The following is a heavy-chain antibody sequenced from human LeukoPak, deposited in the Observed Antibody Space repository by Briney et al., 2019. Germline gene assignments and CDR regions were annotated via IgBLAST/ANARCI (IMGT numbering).Heavy chain of an antibody. Sequence: PGGSLRLSCAASGFTFSSYSMNWVRQAPGKGLEWVSSISSSSSYIYYADSVKGRFTISRDNAKNSLYLQMNSLRAEGTAVYYCARDGSGSYLLGTQLDYWGQGTLVTVSS. CDR2: ISSSSSYI. J-gene: IGHJ4*02. CDR1: GFTFSSYS. V-gene: IGHV3-21*04. CDR3: ARDGSGSYLLGTQLDY. D-gene: IGHD1-26*01.